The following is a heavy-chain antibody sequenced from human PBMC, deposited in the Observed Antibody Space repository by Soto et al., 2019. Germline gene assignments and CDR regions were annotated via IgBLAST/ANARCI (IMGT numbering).Heavy chain of an antibody. CDR3: ASEPAYCSGGSCYSGGWFDP. V-gene: IGHV4-31*02. D-gene: IGHD2-15*01. Sequence: SATLSLTWTVSGSSISSCGYYWSWIRQHAGKGLEWIGYIYYSGSTYYNPSLKSRVTISVDTSKNQFSLKLSSVTAADTAVYYCASEPAYCSGGSCYSGGWFDPWGQGTLVTVSS. CDR2: IYYSGST. J-gene: IGHJ5*02. CDR1: GSSISSCGYY.